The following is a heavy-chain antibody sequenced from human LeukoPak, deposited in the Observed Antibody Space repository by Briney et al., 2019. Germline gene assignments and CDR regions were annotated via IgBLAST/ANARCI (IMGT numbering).Heavy chain of an antibody. CDR2: IRQDGGEK. Sequence: GGSLRLSCAVSGFTFTDYWMNWVRQAPGKGLEWVASIRQDGGEKSYVDSVKGRFTISRDNTINSLYLQMSSLWAEDTAVYYCARDGTAPGLYFDLWGRGTLVTVSS. CDR3: ARDGTAPGLYFDL. V-gene: IGHV3-7*01. D-gene: IGHD6-13*01. J-gene: IGHJ4*01. CDR1: GFTFTDYW.